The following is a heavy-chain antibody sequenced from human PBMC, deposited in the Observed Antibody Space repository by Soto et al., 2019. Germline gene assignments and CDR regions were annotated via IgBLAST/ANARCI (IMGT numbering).Heavy chain of an antibody. CDR1: GYTFTSYG. D-gene: IGHD6-6*01. Sequence: QAQLVQAGAEVKKPGASVKVSCKASGYTFTSYGIIWVRQAPGQGLEWMGWISAYNGNTNYAQKLQGRVTMTTDTTTSKGYMELRSLRSDDTAVDYCARTTRSSSEDYWGQGTLVTVSS. V-gene: IGHV1-18*01. CDR3: ARTTRSSSEDY. J-gene: IGHJ4*02. CDR2: ISAYNGNT.